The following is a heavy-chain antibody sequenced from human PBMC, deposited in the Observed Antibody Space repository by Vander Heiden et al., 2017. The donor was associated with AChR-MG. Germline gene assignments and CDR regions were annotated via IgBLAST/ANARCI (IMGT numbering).Heavy chain of an antibody. CDR1: GFTFSSYE. Sequence: EVQLVESGGGLVQPGGSLRLSCAASGFTFSSYEMNWVRQAPGKGLEWVSYISSSGSTIYYADSVKGRFTISRDNAKNSLYLQMNSLRAEDTAVYYCARYVATDDAFDIWGQGTMVTVSS. J-gene: IGHJ3*02. CDR3: ARYVATDDAFDI. D-gene: IGHD5-12*01. CDR2: ISSSGSTI. V-gene: IGHV3-48*03.